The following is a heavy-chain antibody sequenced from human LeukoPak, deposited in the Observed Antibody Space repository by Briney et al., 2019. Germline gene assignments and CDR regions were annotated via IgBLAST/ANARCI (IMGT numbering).Heavy chain of an antibody. CDR2: ISSNGGST. J-gene: IGHJ6*02. CDR1: GFTFSSYS. D-gene: IGHD1-1*01. CDR3: VNEVGTYYYGMDV. Sequence: GGSLRLSCAASGFTFSSYSMSWVRQAPGKGLEYVSAISSNGGSTYYADSVKGRFTISRDNSKNTLYLQMSSLRAEDTAVYYCVNEVGTYYYGMDVWGQGTTVTVSS. V-gene: IGHV3-64D*06.